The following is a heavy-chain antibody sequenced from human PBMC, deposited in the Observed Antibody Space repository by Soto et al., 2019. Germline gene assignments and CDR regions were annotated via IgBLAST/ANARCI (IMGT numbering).Heavy chain of an antibody. Sequence: QVQLVESGGGVVQPGRSLRLSCAASGFTFSSYAMHWVRQAPGKGLEWVAVISYDGSNKYYADSVKGRFTISRDNSKNTLYLQMNSLRAEDPAVYYCARDHVEWLLYGAGMDVWGQGTTVTVSS. D-gene: IGHD3-3*01. CDR3: ARDHVEWLLYGAGMDV. CDR2: ISYDGSNK. CDR1: GFTFSSYA. J-gene: IGHJ6*02. V-gene: IGHV3-30-3*01.